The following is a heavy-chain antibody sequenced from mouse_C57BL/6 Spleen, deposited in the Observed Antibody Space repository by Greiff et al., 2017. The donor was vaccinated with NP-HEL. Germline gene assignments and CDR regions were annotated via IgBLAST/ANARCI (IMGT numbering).Heavy chain of an antibody. Sequence: QVHVKQSGTELVKPGASVKLSCKASGYTFTSYWMHWVKQRPGQGLEWIGNINPSNGGTNYNEKFKSKATLTVDKSSSTAYMQLSSLTSEDSAVYYCARSKIPAFDYWGQGTTLTVSS. CDR1: GYTFTSYW. V-gene: IGHV1-53*01. CDR3: ARSKIPAFDY. CDR2: INPSNGGT. J-gene: IGHJ2*01.